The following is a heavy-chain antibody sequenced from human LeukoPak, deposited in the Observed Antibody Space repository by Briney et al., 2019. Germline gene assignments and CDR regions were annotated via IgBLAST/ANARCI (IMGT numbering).Heavy chain of an antibody. Sequence: GGSLRLSCAASGFTFSSYWMSWVRQAPGKGLEWVANIKQDGSEKYYVDSVKGRFTISRDNSKNTLYLQMNSLRAEDTAVYYCARASGGGSSWLFDYWGQGTLVTVSS. CDR1: GFTFSSYW. J-gene: IGHJ4*02. CDR3: ARASGGGSSWLFDY. V-gene: IGHV3-7*01. CDR2: IKQDGSEK. D-gene: IGHD6-13*01.